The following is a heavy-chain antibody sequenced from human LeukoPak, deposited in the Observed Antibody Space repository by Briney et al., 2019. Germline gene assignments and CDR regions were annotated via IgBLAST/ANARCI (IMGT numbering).Heavy chain of an antibody. V-gene: IGHV4-39*07. Sequence: PSETLSLTCTLSGGTVTSNTYFWGWIRQPPGKGLEWIGSISYSGATYYNPSLKSRVTMSVDTSKNQFSLKLSSVTAADTAVYYCAREPPTHTSSWSPFDYWGQGTLVTVSS. CDR2: ISYSGAT. J-gene: IGHJ4*02. CDR3: AREPPTHTSSWSPFDY. CDR1: GGTVTSNTYF. D-gene: IGHD6-13*01.